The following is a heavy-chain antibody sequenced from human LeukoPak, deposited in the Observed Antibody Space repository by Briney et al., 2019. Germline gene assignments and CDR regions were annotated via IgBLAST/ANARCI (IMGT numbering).Heavy chain of an antibody. V-gene: IGHV3-7*01. CDR3: VRLKHYYDSSNYYYYYGMDV. CDR2: IKQDGSEK. D-gene: IGHD3-22*01. CDR1: GFTFSIYW. Sequence: GGSLRLFRAASGFTFSIYWMSWVRQAPGKGLEGVANIKQDGSEKHYVDAVKGRFTISRDNAKNSLYLQMNSLRAEDTAVYYCVRLKHYYDSSNYYYYYGMDVWGQGTTVTVSS. J-gene: IGHJ6*02.